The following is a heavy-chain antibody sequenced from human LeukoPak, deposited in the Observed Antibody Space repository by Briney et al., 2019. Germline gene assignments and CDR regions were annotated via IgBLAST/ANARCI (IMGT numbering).Heavy chain of an antibody. J-gene: IGHJ4*03. CDR1: GDSISSSSYY. CDR2: IYYSGST. Sequence: SETLSLTCTVSGDSISSSSYYWGWIRQPPGKGLEWIGNIYYSGSTYYNPSLKSRVTISVDTSKNQFSLKLSSVTAADTAVYYCARTREGYFDYWGQGTLVTVSS. V-gene: IGHV4-39*01. D-gene: IGHD1-26*01. CDR3: ARTREGYFDY.